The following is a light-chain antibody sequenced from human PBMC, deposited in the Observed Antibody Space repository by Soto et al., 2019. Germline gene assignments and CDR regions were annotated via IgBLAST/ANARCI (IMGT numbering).Light chain of an antibody. V-gene: IGLV2-8*01. J-gene: IGLJ7*01. Sequence: QSALTQPPSASGSPGQSVTISCTGTSSDVGGYDYVSWYQQHPGKAPKLMIFEVSKRPSGVPDRFSGSKSGNTASLTVSGLQAEDEADYYFSSYAGNTKGVFGPGTQLTVL. CDR2: EVS. CDR1: SSDVGGYDY. CDR3: SSYAGNTKGV.